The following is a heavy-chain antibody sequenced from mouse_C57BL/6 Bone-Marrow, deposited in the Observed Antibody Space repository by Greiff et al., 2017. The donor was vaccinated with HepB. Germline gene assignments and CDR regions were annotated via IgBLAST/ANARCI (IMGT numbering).Heavy chain of an antibody. CDR3: ARRCDYDGAMDY. CDR1: GFSLTSYA. D-gene: IGHD2-4*01. J-gene: IGHJ4*01. V-gene: IGHV2-9-1*01. CDR2: IWTGGGT. Sequence: VQRVESGPGLVAPSQRLSITCTVSGFSLTSYAISWVRQPPGKGLEWLGVIWTGGGTKYNSALKSRLSIRKDNSKSQVFLKMNSLQTYDTARYYCARRCDYDGAMDYWGQGTSVTVSS.